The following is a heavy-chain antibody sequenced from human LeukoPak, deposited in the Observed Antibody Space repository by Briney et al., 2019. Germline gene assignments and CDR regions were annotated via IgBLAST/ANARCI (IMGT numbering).Heavy chain of an antibody. V-gene: IGHV4-34*01. Sequence: PSETLSLTCAVYGGSFSGYYWSWIRQPPGKGLEWIGEINHSGSTNYNPSLKSRVTISVDTSKNQFSLKLSSVTAADTAVYYCARGVRETQKRITMVRGVMRYVDYWGQGTLVTVSS. CDR1: GGSFSGYY. J-gene: IGHJ4*02. CDR3: ARGVRETQKRITMVRGVMRYVDY. CDR2: INHSGST. D-gene: IGHD3-10*01.